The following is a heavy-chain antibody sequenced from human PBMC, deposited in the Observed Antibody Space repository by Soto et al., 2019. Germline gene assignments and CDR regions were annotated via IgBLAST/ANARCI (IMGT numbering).Heavy chain of an antibody. CDR1: GFTFSSYG. J-gene: IGHJ6*02. CDR2: IWYDGSNK. D-gene: IGHD3-10*01. CDR3: ARDVYYYGSGSYPTPYYYYYGMDV. V-gene: IGHV3-33*01. Sequence: GSLRLSCAASGFTFSSYGMHWVRQAPGKGLEWVAVIWYDGSNKYYADSVKGRFTISRDNSKNTLYLQMNSLRAEDTAVYYCARDVYYYGSGSYPTPYYYYYGMDVWGQGTTVTVSS.